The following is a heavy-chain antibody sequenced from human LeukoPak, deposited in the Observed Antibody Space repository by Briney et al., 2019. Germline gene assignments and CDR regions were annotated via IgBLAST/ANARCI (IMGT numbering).Heavy chain of an antibody. CDR3: AKDDPRGYSYGLDY. CDR1: GFTFSSYG. Sequence: SGGSLRLSCAASGFTFSSYGMHWVRQAPGKGLEWVAVISYDGSNKYYADSVKGRFTISRDNSKNTLYLQMNSLRAEDTAVYYCAKDDPRGYSYGLDYWGQGTLVTVSS. D-gene: IGHD5-18*01. CDR2: ISYDGSNK. J-gene: IGHJ4*02. V-gene: IGHV3-30*18.